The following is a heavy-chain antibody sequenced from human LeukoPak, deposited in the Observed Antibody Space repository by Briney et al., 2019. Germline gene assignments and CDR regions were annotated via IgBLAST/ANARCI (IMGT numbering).Heavy chain of an antibody. CDR2: IYYSGST. V-gene: IGHV4-59*01. CDR3: ARGRWSSGRIYYYYGMDV. D-gene: IGHD6-19*01. J-gene: IGHJ6*02. CDR1: GGSISSYY. Sequence: SETLSLTCTVSGGSISSYYWSWIRQPPGKGLEWIGYIYYSGSTNYNPSLKSRVTISVDTSKNQFSLKLSSVTAADTAVYYCARGRWSSGRIYYYYGMDVWGQGTTVTVSS.